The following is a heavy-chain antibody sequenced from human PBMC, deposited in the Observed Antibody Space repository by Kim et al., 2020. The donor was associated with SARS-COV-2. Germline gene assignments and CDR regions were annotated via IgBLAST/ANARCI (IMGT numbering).Heavy chain of an antibody. V-gene: IGHV4-39*01. D-gene: IGHD3-9*01. J-gene: IGHJ5*02. CDR1: GGSISSSSYY. CDR2: IYYSGST. CDR3: ARHCRQSMYYDILTGYYPGNWFDP. Sequence: SETLSLTCTVSGGSISSSSYYWGWIRQPPGKGLEWIGSIYYSGSTYYNPSLKSRVTISVDTSKNQFSLKLSSVTAADTAVYYCARHCRQSMYYDILTGYYPGNWFDPWGQGTLVTVSS.